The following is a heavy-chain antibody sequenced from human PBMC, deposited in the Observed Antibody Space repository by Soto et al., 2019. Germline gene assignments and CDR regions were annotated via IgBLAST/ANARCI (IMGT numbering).Heavy chain of an antibody. D-gene: IGHD6-6*01. J-gene: IGHJ6*02. Sequence: GGSLRLSCAASGFTFSSYWMSWVRQAPGKGLEWVANIKQDGSEKYYVDSVKGRFTISRDTSKNTLYLQMNSLRADDTAVFYCAKALQYSSSRDYFYYGMDVWGQGTTVTVSS. CDR1: GFTFSSYW. CDR2: IKQDGSEK. CDR3: AKALQYSSSRDYFYYGMDV. V-gene: IGHV3-7*03.